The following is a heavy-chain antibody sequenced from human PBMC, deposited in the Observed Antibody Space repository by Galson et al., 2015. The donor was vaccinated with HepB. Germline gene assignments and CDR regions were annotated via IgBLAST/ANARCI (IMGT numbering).Heavy chain of an antibody. Sequence: ETLSLTCAVYGGSFSGYYWSWIRQPPGKGLEWIGEINHSGSTNYNPSLKSRVTISVDTSKNQFSLKLSSVTAADTAVYYCARGLIRIFGVVPTPPHNWFDPWGQGTLVTVSS. CDR3: ARGLIRIFGVVPTPPHNWFDP. V-gene: IGHV4-34*01. J-gene: IGHJ5*02. CDR1: GGSFSGYY. CDR2: INHSGST. D-gene: IGHD3-3*01.